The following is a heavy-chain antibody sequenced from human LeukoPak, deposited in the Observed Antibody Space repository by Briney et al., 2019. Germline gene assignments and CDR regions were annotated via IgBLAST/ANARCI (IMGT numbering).Heavy chain of an antibody. CDR3: ACVGAATPFDY. D-gene: IGHD2-15*01. CDR1: GGTFSSYA. Sequence: SVKVSCKASGGTFSSYAISWVRQAPGQGLEWMGRIIPIFGTANYAQKFQGRVTITTDESTGTAYMELSSLRSEDTAVYYCACVGAATPFDYWGQGTLVTVSS. CDR2: IIPIFGTA. V-gene: IGHV1-69*05. J-gene: IGHJ4*02.